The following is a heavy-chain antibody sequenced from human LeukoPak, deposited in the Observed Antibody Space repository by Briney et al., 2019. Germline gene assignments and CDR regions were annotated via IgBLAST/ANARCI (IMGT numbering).Heavy chain of an antibody. Sequence: GGSLRLSCAASGFTFSSYSMNWVRQAPGKGLEWVSYISSSSNTIYYADSVKGRFTISRDNAKNSLYLQMNSLRAEDTAVYYCARDLIYGGAYFDYWGQGTLVTVSS. CDR1: GFTFSSYS. CDR3: ARDLIYGGAYFDY. J-gene: IGHJ4*02. V-gene: IGHV3-48*01. CDR2: ISSSSNTI. D-gene: IGHD4-23*01.